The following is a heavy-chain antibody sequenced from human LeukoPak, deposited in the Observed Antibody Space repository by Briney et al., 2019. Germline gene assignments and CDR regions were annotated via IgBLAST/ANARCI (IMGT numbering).Heavy chain of an antibody. D-gene: IGHD2-21*01. CDR2: ISWDGGST. Sequence: GGSLRLSCAAPGFTFDDYTMHWVRQAPGKGLEWVSLISWDGGSTYYADSVKGRFTISRDNSKNSLYLQMNSLRTEDTALYYCAKDIVSAGGAYFDYWGQGTLVTVSS. J-gene: IGHJ4*02. CDR1: GFTFDDYT. CDR3: AKDIVSAGGAYFDY. V-gene: IGHV3-43*01.